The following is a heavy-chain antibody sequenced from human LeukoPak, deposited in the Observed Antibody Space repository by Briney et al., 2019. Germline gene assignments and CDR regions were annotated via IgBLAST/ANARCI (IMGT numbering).Heavy chain of an antibody. D-gene: IGHD3-3*01. CDR2: ISSSSSYI. Sequence: GGSLRLSCAASGFTFSSYSRSWVRQAPGKGLEWVASISSSSSYIYYADSVKGRFTISRDNAKNSLYLQMTSLRAEDTAVYYSARHPQAYYDFWSGPETTFDYWGQGTLVTVSS. V-gene: IGHV3-21*01. CDR3: ARHPQAYYDFWSGPETTFDY. J-gene: IGHJ4*02. CDR1: GFTFSSYS.